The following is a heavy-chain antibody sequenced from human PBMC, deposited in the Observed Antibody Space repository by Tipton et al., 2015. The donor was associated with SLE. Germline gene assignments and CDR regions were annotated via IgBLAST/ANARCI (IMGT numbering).Heavy chain of an antibody. D-gene: IGHD3-9*01. CDR2: IRFDGSNR. J-gene: IGHJ6*02. CDR3: AKDGARYVYGMDV. CDR1: GFSFSNYG. Sequence: GSLRLSCEGSGFSFSNYGMHWVRQAPGKGLEWVAFIRFDGSNRFYADSVKGRFTISRDNSKNTLYVQMNSLRPEDTAVYYCAKDGARYVYGMDVWGQGTTVTVSS. V-gene: IGHV3-30*02.